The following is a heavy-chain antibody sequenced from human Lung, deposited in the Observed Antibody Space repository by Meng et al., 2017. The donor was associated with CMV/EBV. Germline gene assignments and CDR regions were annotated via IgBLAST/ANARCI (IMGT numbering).Heavy chain of an antibody. CDR2: IYHSGST. V-gene: IGHV4-4*02. CDR3: ASFPPPGKQWLVTDY. Sequence: HVQVPGSGPGLVKPSGTLSLTCAVSGGSISSSNWWSWVRQPPGKGLEWIGEIYHSGSTNYNPSLKSRVTISVDKSKNQFSLKLSSVTAADTAVYYCASFPPPGKQWLVTDYWGQGTLVTVSS. J-gene: IGHJ4*02. D-gene: IGHD6-19*01. CDR1: GGSISSSNW.